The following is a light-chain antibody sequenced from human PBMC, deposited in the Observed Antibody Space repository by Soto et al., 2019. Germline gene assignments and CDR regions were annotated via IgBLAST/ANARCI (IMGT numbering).Light chain of an antibody. CDR3: AAWDDTLSGTYVV. Sequence: QSVLTQPPSASGTPGQRVTISCSGSSSNIGSNYVYWYQQLPGTAPKLLIYTNNQRPSGVPDRFSGSKSGTSASLANSGLRSQDEADYYCAAWDDTLSGTYVVFGGGTKLTVL. J-gene: IGLJ2*01. CDR1: SSNIGSNY. CDR2: TNN. V-gene: IGLV1-47*01.